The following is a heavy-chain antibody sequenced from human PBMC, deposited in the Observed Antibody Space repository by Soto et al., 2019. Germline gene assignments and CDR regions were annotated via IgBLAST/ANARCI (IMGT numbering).Heavy chain of an antibody. Sequence: GGSLRLSCAASGFTFSSYWMSWVRQAPGKGLEWVANIKQDGSEKYYVDSVKGRFTISRDNAKNSLYLQMNSLRAEDTAVYYCARDRGDYESDAFDIWGQGTMVTVSS. CDR1: GFTFSSYW. V-gene: IGHV3-7*01. D-gene: IGHD4-17*01. J-gene: IGHJ3*02. CDR2: IKQDGSEK. CDR3: ARDRGDYESDAFDI.